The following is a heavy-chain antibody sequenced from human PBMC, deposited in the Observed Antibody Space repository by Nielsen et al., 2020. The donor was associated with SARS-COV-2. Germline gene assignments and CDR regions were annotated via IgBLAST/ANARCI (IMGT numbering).Heavy chain of an antibody. V-gene: IGHV1-3*04. CDR2: INTGNGNT. J-gene: IGHJ6*02. CDR3: ARSPGSGGSSYGMDV. CDR1: GYTFTSYA. D-gene: IGHD2-15*01. Sequence: ASVKVSCKASGYTFTSYAMYWVRQAPGQGLEWMGWINTGNGNTKYSQKFQGRVTITRDTSASTAYMELSSLRSEDTAVYYCARSPGSGGSSYGMDVWGQGTTVTVSS.